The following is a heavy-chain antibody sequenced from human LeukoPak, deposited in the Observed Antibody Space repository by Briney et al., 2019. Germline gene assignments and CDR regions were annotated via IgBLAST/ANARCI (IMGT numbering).Heavy chain of an antibody. Sequence: SETLSLTCTVSGGSISSYNWSWLRQPPGKGLEWIGYIYYSGSTNYNPSLKSRVTISVDTSKNQFSLKLSSVTAADTAVYYCARQGGGFWYFDLWGRGTLVTVSS. V-gene: IGHV4-59*08. CDR1: GGSISSYN. J-gene: IGHJ2*01. D-gene: IGHD6-25*01. CDR2: IYYSGST. CDR3: ARQGGGFWYFDL.